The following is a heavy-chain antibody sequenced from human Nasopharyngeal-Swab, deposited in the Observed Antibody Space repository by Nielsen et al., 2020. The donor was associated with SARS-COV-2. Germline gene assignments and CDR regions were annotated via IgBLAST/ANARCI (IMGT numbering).Heavy chain of an antibody. V-gene: IGHV3-23*01. J-gene: IGHJ4*02. CDR1: GFTFSSFA. CDR3: ARDLPRITIFGVVDY. Sequence: GESLKISCAASGFTFSSFAMTWVRQAPGKGLQCVSSISGSGENTYYADSVKGRFTISRDNSRNTVFLQMNSLRSDDTAVYYCARDLPRITIFGVVDYWGQGTLVTVSS. CDR2: ISGSGENT. D-gene: IGHD3-3*01.